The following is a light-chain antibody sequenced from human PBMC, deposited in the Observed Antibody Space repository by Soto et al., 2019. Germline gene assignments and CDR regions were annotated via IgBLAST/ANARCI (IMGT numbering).Light chain of an antibody. V-gene: IGKV3-15*01. J-gene: IGKJ5*01. CDR2: GAS. CDR3: QQYSNWPPIT. Sequence: EIVLTQSPGTPSLSPGEVATLSCRASQSVNTAVAWYQQKPGQAPRLLIYGASARATGLPERFSGSGSGTHFTLTISSLQSEDFAIYYCQQYSNWPPITFGQGTRLENK. CDR1: QSVNTA.